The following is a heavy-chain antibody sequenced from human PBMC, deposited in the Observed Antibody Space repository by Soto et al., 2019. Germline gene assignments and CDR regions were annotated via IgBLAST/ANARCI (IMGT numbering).Heavy chain of an antibody. Sequence: QVQLVQSGAEVKKPGASVKVSCKASGYTFTSYYMHWVREAPGQGLEWMGIINPIGGSTSYAQKFQGRVTMTRDTSTSTVYMELSSLRSEDTAVYYCARGPGIAARLGAFDIWGQGTMVTVAS. CDR2: INPIGGST. CDR3: ARGPGIAARLGAFDI. CDR1: GYTFTSYY. V-gene: IGHV1-46*03. J-gene: IGHJ3*02. D-gene: IGHD6-6*01.